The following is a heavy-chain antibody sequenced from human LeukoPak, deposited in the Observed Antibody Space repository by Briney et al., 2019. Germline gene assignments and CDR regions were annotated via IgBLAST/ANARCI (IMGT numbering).Heavy chain of an antibody. J-gene: IGHJ6*03. V-gene: IGHV1-69*04. CDR3: ARDPDFWSGYYYMDV. Sequence: SVKVSCKASGGTFSSYAISWVRQAPGQGLEWMGRIIPILGIANYAQKFQGRVTITADKSTSTAYMELSSLRSEDTAVYYCARDPDFWSGYYYMDVWGKGTTVTVSS. CDR2: IIPILGIA. CDR1: GGTFSSYA. D-gene: IGHD3-3*01.